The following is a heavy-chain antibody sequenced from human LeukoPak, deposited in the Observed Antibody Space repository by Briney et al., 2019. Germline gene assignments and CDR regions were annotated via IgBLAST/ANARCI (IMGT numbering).Heavy chain of an antibody. V-gene: IGHV4-34*01. CDR3: ARGDYCSGGSCYSLPFDY. CDR2: INHSGST. CDR1: GGSFSGYY. D-gene: IGHD2-15*01. J-gene: IGHJ4*02. Sequence: SETLSLTCAVYGGSFSGYYWSWIRQPPGKGLEWIGEINHSGSTNYNPSLKSRVTISVDTSKNQFSLKLSSVTAADTAVYYCARGDYCSGGSCYSLPFDYWGQGTLVTVSS.